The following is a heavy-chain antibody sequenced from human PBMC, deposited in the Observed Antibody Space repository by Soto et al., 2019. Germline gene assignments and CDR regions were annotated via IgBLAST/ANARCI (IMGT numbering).Heavy chain of an antibody. CDR3: GGNVGY. D-gene: IGHD2-15*01. CDR2: IDHSGTTI. CDR1: GFIFSNYE. V-gene: IGHV3-48*03. J-gene: IGHJ4*02. Sequence: PGGSLRLSCAASGFIFSNYEMSWVRQAPGKGLEWVSYIDHSGTTIYYADSVKGRFTISRDNAKDTLYLQMNSLRAEDTAVYYCGGNVGYWGQGTLVTVSS.